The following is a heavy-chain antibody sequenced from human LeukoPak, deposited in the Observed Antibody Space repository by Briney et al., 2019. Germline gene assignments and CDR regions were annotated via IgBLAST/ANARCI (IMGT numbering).Heavy chain of an antibody. CDR2: IGAYNGNT. D-gene: IGHD1-26*01. J-gene: IGHJ4*02. Sequence: ASVKVSCKASGYTFTSYGISWVRQAPGQGLEWMGWIGAYNGNTNYAQKLQGRVTMTTDTSTSTAYMELRSLRSDDTAVYYCARTGSLVGATVRNFDYWGQGTLVTVSS. V-gene: IGHV1-18*01. CDR1: GYTFTSYG. CDR3: ARTGSLVGATVRNFDY.